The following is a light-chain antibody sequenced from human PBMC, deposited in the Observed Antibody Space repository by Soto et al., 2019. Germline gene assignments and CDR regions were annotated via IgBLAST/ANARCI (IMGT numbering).Light chain of an antibody. CDR1: SGNIAKNY. CDR2: END. J-gene: IGLJ1*01. V-gene: IGLV1-51*02. CDR3: GTWDSSLSAGV. Sequence: TQPLSLPAAPRGRVSISSPESSGNIAKNYVSWYQQLPGTAPKLLIYENDKRPSGIPDRFSGSKTGTSAPLGITGLQTGDEADYHCGTWDSSLSAGVFGTGTKVTV.